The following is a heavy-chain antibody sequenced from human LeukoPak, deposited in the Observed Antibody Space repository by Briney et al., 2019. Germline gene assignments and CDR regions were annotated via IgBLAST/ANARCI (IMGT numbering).Heavy chain of an antibody. D-gene: IGHD5-24*01. J-gene: IGHJ4*02. CDR1: GFTFSAYA. V-gene: IGHV3-23*01. Sequence: GGSLRLSCAASGFTFSAYAMNWVRQAPGKGLEWVSGIMGRGSNTYYADSVKGRFTIFRDNSKNTVYLQMHSLRAEDTATYYCARSRRETATIGYYFDYWGQGTLATVSS. CDR2: IMGRGSNT. CDR3: ARSRRETATIGYYFDY.